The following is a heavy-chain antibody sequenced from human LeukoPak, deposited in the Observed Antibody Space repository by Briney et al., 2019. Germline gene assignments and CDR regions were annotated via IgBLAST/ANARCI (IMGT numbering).Heavy chain of an antibody. CDR2: MYSSEST. Sequence: SETLTLTCTVSGGSISSYYWIWIPQPPGKGLEWISRMYSSESTNYNPSLKSLVTMSVDTSKHQFSLKLRSVTAADAAVYYCECVRFGYIDYWGQGTLVTVSS. CDR3: ECVRFGYIDY. D-gene: IGHD3-10*01. J-gene: IGHJ4*02. V-gene: IGHV4-4*07. CDR1: GGSISSYY.